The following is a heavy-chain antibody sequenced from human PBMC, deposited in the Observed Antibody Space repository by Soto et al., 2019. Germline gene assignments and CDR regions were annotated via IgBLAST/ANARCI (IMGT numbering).Heavy chain of an antibody. CDR1: GFTFSDYY. D-gene: IGHD6-6*01. V-gene: IGHV3-11*01. CDR3: ARVVHSSSWGTTYFDY. Sequence: GGSLRLSCAASGFTFSDYYMSWIRQAPGKGLEWVSYISSSGSTIYYADSVKGRFTISRDNAKNSLYLQMNSLRAEDTAVYYCARVVHSSSWGTTYFDYWGQGTLVTVSS. J-gene: IGHJ4*02. CDR2: ISSSGSTI.